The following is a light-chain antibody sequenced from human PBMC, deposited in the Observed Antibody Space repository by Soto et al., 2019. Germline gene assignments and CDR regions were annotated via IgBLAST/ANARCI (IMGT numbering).Light chain of an antibody. V-gene: IGKV1-5*01. CDR1: QSISSW. J-gene: IGKJ1*01. Sequence: DIQMTQSPSTLSASVGDRVTITCRASQSISSWLAWYQQKPGKAPKLLIYDASSLESGVPSRFSGSGSGTEFTLTISSLQPDDFATYYCHSEWTFGQGTKVEIK. CDR2: DAS. CDR3: HSEWT.